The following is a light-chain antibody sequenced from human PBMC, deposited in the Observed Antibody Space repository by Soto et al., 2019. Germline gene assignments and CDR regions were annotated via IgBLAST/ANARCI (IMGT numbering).Light chain of an antibody. CDR3: QSYGSSLSGFVV. V-gene: IGLV1-40*01. Sequence: QSVLTQPPLVSGAPGQRVTISCTGSSSNIGAGYDVHWYQQLPGTAPKLLIYGNSNRPSGVPDRFSGSKSGTSASLATTGLQADDEADYYCQSYGSSLSGFVVFGGGTKLTVL. CDR1: SSNIGAGYD. J-gene: IGLJ2*01. CDR2: GNS.